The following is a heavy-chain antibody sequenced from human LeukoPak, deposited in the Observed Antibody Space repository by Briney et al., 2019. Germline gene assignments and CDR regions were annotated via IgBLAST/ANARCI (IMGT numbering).Heavy chain of an antibody. Sequence: GGSLRPSCAASGFTFSSYWMSWVRQAPGKGLEWVANIKQDGSEKYYVDSVKGRFTISRDNAKNSLYLQMNSLRAEDTAVYYCARDQWAGYYYYYMDVWGKGTTVTVSS. CDR3: ARDQWAGYYYYYMDV. J-gene: IGHJ6*03. D-gene: IGHD6-19*01. CDR1: GFTFSSYW. V-gene: IGHV3-7*01. CDR2: IKQDGSEK.